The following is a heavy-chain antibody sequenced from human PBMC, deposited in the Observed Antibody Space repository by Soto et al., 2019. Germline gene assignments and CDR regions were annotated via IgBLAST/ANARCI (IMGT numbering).Heavy chain of an antibody. Sequence: VSLRLSCAASGFTFSSYSMNWVRQAPGKGLEWVSSISSSSSYIYYADSVKGRFTISRDNAKNSLYLQMNSLRAEDTAVYYCARDTDGYGDVFDYWGQGTLVTVSS. CDR3: ARDTDGYGDVFDY. CDR2: ISSSSSYI. V-gene: IGHV3-21*01. CDR1: GFTFSSYS. D-gene: IGHD4-17*01. J-gene: IGHJ4*02.